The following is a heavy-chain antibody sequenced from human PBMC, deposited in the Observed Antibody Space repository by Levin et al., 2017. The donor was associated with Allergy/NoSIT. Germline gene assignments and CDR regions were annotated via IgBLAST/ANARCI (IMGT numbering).Heavy chain of an antibody. V-gene: IGHV3-30*18. J-gene: IGHJ4*02. CDR1: GFTFSSYG. Sequence: GGSLRLSCAASGFTFSSYGMHWVRQAPGKGLEWVAVISYDGSNKYYADSVKGRFTISRDNSKNTLYLQMNSLRAEDTAVYYCAKDRYSSGWYYKGGYYFDYWGQGTLVTVSS. CDR3: AKDRYSSGWYYKGGYYFDY. D-gene: IGHD6-19*01. CDR2: ISYDGSNK.